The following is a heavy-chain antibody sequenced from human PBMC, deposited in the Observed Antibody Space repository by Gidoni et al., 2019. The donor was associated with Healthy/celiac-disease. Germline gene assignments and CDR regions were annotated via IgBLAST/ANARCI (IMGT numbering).Heavy chain of an antibody. CDR3: AADTSLGYYYGMDV. V-gene: IGHV1-58*01. J-gene: IGHJ6*02. CDR2: IVVGSGNT. CDR1: GFTFTSSA. Sequence: QVQLVQSGPEVKKPGPAVKVSCKASGFTFTSSAVQWVRQARGQRLEWIGWIVVGSGNTNYAQKFQERVTITRDMSTSTAYMELSILRSEDTAVYYCAADTSLGYYYGMDVWGQGTTVTVSS. D-gene: IGHD3-16*01.